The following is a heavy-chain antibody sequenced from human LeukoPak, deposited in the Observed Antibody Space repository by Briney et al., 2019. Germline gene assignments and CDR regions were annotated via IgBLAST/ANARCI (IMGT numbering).Heavy chain of an antibody. J-gene: IGHJ4*02. V-gene: IGHV3-11*01. Sequence: GGSLRLSCAASGFAFSDYYMSWIRQTPGKGLEWISYIGSGGSTISYADSVKGRFTISRDNTNNSLHLHMSSLTVEDTAVYYCASGDFGDFDDKSHDFWGQGTLVTVSS. CDR3: ASGDFGDFDDKSHDF. D-gene: IGHD4-17*01. CDR1: GFAFSDYY. CDR2: IGSGGSTI.